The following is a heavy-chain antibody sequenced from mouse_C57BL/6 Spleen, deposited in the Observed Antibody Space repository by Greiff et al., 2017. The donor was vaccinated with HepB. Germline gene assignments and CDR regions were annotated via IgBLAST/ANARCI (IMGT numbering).Heavy chain of an antibody. V-gene: IGHV8-12*01. J-gene: IGHJ1*03. D-gene: IGHD1-1*01. Sequence: QVTLKVSGPGILQSSQPLSLTCSFSGFSLSTSGMGVSWIRQPSGKGLEWLAHIYWDDDKRYNPSLKSRLTISKDTSRNQVFLKITSVDTADTATYYCARVYYGSSYGYWYFDVWGTGTTVTVSS. CDR1: GFSLSTSGMG. CDR2: IYWDDDK. CDR3: ARVYYGSSYGYWYFDV.